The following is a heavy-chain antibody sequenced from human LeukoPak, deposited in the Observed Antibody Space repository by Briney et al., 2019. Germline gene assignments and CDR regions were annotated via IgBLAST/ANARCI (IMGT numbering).Heavy chain of an antibody. CDR3: ARETYSYTLGGYSFDL. CDR1: GGFIGSYF. V-gene: IGHV4-59*01. D-gene: IGHD3-16*01. CDR2: IYYSGTT. Sequence: SETLSLTCTVSGGFIGSYFWSWIRQPLGKRLEWMGYIYYSGTTNYNPSLKSRVTMSMDRSKNQFSLKLTSVTAADTAVYYCARETYSYTLGGYSFDLWGRGTLVTVSS. J-gene: IGHJ2*01.